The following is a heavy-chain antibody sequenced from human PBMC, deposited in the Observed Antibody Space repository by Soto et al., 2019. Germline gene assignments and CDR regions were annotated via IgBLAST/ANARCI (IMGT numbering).Heavy chain of an antibody. Sequence: EVQLLESGGGLVQPGGSLRLSCAASGFTFATYAMSWVRQAPGKGLEWVSLISGSGGSTYYADSVKGRFTISRDYSRNTVYLQMNSLSAEDTAVYFCAKDGRYYYDASGYFFDYWGQGTLVTVSS. D-gene: IGHD3-22*01. CDR2: ISGSGGST. CDR3: AKDGRYYYDASGYFFDY. CDR1: GFTFATYA. J-gene: IGHJ4*02. V-gene: IGHV3-23*01.